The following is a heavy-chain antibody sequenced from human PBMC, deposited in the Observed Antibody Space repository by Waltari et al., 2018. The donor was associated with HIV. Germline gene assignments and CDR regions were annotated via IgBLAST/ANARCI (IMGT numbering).Heavy chain of an antibody. D-gene: IGHD3-16*02. J-gene: IGHJ4*02. CDR3: ARDEGVYDYVWGSYRLRYFDY. V-gene: IGHV4-39*07. CDR1: GGSIRSSSYY. CDR2: IYYSGST. Sequence: QLQLQESGPGLVKPSETLSLTCTVSGGSIRSSSYYWGWIRQPPGKGLEWIGSIYYSGSTYYNPSLKSRVTISVDTSKNQFSLKLSSVTAADTAVYYCARDEGVYDYVWGSYRLRYFDYWGQGTLVTVSS.